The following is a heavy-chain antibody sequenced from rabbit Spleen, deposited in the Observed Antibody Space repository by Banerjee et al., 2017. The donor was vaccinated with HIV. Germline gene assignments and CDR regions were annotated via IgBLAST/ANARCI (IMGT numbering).Heavy chain of an antibody. D-gene: IGHD7-1*01. CDR1: GFSFSSGYY. CDR2: IYDGSSGST. V-gene: IGHV1S40*01. J-gene: IGHJ6*01. CDR3: ARDTGTSFSSYGMDL. Sequence: QSLEESGGGLVQPEGSLTLTCSTSGFSFSSGYYMCWVRQAPGKGLEWIACIYDGSSGSTYYASWAKGRFTISKTSSTTVTLQMTSLTVADTATYFCARDTGTSFSSYGMDLWGPGTLVTVS.